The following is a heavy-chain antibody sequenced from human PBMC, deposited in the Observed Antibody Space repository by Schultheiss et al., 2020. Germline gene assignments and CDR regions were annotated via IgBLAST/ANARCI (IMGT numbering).Heavy chain of an antibody. J-gene: IGHJ4*02. CDR2: ISSSSSYT. Sequence: GGSLRLSCAASGFTVSSNYMSWVRQAPGKGLEWVSSISSSSSYTNYADSVKGRFTISRDNSKNTLYLQMGSLRAEDTAVYYCARESQELRFYDYWGQGTLVTVSS. D-gene: IGHD3-3*01. V-gene: IGHV3-11*05. CDR1: GFTVSSNY. CDR3: ARESQELRFYDY.